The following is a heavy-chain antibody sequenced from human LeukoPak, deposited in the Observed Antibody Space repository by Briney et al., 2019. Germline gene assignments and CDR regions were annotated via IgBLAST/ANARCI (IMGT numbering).Heavy chain of an antibody. CDR1: GFTFSSYG. J-gene: IGHJ4*02. CDR2: ISYDAKSN. D-gene: IGHD3-22*01. Sequence: QPGRSLRLSCATSGFTFSSYGMHWVRQVPGKGLEWVAVISYDAKSNYHVDSVKGRFTISRDNSKNTLYLQMNSLRAEDTAVYYCAKDFFPPQWLLRGALDYWGQGTLVTVSS. CDR3: AKDFFPPQWLLRGALDY. V-gene: IGHV3-30*18.